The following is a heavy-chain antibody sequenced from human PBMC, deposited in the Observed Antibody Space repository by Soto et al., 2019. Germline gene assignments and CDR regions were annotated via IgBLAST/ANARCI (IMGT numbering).Heavy chain of an antibody. Sequence: SETLSLTCTVSGGSISSYYWSWIRQPPGKGLEWIGYIYYSGSTNYNPSLKSRVTISVDTSKNQFSLKLSSVTAADTAVYYCAGGNLPYYYYGMDVWGQGTTVTVSS. V-gene: IGHV4-59*01. CDR2: IYYSGST. CDR3: AGGNLPYYYYGMDV. J-gene: IGHJ6*02. CDR1: GGSISSYY.